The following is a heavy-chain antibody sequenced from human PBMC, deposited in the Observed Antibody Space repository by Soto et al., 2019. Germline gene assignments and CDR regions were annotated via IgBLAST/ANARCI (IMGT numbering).Heavy chain of an antibody. D-gene: IGHD3-3*01. Sequence: SSETLSLTCAVYGGSFSGYYWSWIRQPPGKGLEWIGEINHSGSTNYNPSLKSRVTISVDTSKNQFSLKLSSVTAADTAVYYCASLYYDFWSGYYTGGYWGQGTLVTVSS. CDR1: GGSFSGYY. CDR3: ASLYYDFWSGYYTGGY. J-gene: IGHJ4*02. V-gene: IGHV4-34*01. CDR2: INHSGST.